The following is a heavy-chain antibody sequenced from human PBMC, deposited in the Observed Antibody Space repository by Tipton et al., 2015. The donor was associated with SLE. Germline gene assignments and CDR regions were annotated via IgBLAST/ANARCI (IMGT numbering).Heavy chain of an antibody. CDR3: AREGRGDIAAAGSH. CDR2: INHSGST. V-gene: IGHV4-34*01. CDR1: GGSFSGYY. Sequence: TLSLTCAVYGGSFSGYYWSWIRQPPGKGLEWIGEINHSGSTNYNPSLKSRVTISVDTSKNQFSLKLSSVTATDTAVYYCAREGRGDIAAAGSHWGQGTLVSVS. D-gene: IGHD6-13*01. J-gene: IGHJ4*02.